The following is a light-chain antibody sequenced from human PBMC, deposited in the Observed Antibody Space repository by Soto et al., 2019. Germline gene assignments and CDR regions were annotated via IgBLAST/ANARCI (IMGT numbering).Light chain of an antibody. CDR1: QSISSY. J-gene: IGKJ3*01. Sequence: DIQMTQSPSSLSASVGDRVTITCRASQSISSYLNWYQQKPGKAPKLLIYAASSLQSGVPSRFSGSGSVTDFTLTISSLQPEDFATYYCQQSYSTPFSLGPRTTLDIK. CDR2: AAS. CDR3: QQSYSTPFS. V-gene: IGKV1-39*01.